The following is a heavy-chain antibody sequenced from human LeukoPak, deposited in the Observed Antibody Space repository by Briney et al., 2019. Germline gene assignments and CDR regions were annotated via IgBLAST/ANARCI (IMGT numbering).Heavy chain of an antibody. V-gene: IGHV4-39*07. CDR2: IYYSGST. CDR1: GVSISSSSYY. Sequence: SETLSLPCTVSGVSISSSSYYWGWIRQPPGKGLEWIGSIYYSGSTYYNPSLKSRVTISVDTSKNQFSLKLSSVTAADTAVYYCARDLVGSSSWTDYWGQGTLVTVSS. J-gene: IGHJ4*02. D-gene: IGHD6-13*01. CDR3: ARDLVGSSSWTDY.